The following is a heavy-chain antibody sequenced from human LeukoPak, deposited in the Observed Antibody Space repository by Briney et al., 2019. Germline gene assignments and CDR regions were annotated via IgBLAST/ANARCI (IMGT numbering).Heavy chain of an antibody. CDR1: GYSISSGDY. Sequence: PSETLSLTCTVSGYSISSGDYWGWIRQPPGKGLEWIASIYHTGKTYYNPSLNRRLAISVDTSKNQFSVKMYSVTAADTAVYYRARDREVGATGYYFDYWGQGTLVTVSS. CDR3: ARDREVGATGYYFDY. V-gene: IGHV4-38-2*02. J-gene: IGHJ4*02. CDR2: IYHTGKT. D-gene: IGHD1-26*01.